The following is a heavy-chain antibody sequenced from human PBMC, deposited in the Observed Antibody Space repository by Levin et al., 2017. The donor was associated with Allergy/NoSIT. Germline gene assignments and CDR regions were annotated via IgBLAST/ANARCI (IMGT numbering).Heavy chain of an antibody. Sequence: SQTLSLTCTVSGDSITKFNYYWGWIRQSPGKGLEWIGSIFHTGITYYSPSLKSRLTISIDTSRNQFSLRLSSVTAADTAVYYCARVGYSSSWYLPPESWGQGTQVTVSS. D-gene: IGHD6-13*01. J-gene: IGHJ5*02. CDR3: ARVGYSSSWYLPPES. V-gene: IGHV4-39*01. CDR1: GDSITKFNYY. CDR2: IFHTGIT.